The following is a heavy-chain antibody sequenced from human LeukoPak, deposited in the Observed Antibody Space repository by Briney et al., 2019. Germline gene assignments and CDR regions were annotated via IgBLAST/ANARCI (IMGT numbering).Heavy chain of an antibody. V-gene: IGHV1-24*01. CDR3: ATALGGYDGWFDP. D-gene: IGHD5-12*01. CDR2: FDPEDGET. J-gene: IGHJ5*02. Sequence: ASVKVSCRVSGYTLTELSMHWVRQAPGKGLEWMGGFDPEDGETIYAQKFQGRVTMTEDTSTDTAYMELSSLRSEDTAVYYCATALGGYDGWFDPWGQGTLVTVSS. CDR1: GYTLTELS.